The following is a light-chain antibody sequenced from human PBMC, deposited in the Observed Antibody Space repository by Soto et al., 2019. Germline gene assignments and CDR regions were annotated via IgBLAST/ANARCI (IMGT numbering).Light chain of an antibody. CDR1: QFVGGSY. J-gene: IGKJ2*01. Sequence: EIVLTQSPGTLSLSPGERATLSCRASQFVGGSYLAWYQQRPGQAPRLLIYGASNVAPGIPDRFSVSGSGTDFTLTISRLEPEDFAVYYWQRYAASPYTFGQGTKLEIK. CDR3: QRYAASPYT. V-gene: IGKV3-20*01. CDR2: GAS.